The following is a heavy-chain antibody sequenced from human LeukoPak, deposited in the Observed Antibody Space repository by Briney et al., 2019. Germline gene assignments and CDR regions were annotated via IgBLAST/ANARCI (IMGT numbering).Heavy chain of an antibody. D-gene: IGHD1-26*01. CDR3: ARAVGPRGGNWFDP. V-gene: IGHV1-46*01. CDR1: GYTFTSYF. CDR2: VNPSSGST. Sequence: GASVKVSCKASGYTFTSYFMHWVRQAPGQGLEWMGVVNPSSGSTTYSQKFQGRVTMTRDTSTSTGYMDLSSLRSENTAVYYCARAVGPRGGNWFDPWGQGTLVTVSS. J-gene: IGHJ5*02.